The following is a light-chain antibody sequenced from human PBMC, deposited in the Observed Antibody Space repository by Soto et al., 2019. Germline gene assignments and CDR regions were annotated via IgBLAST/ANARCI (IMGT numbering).Light chain of an antibody. J-gene: IGKJ2*01. V-gene: IGKV4-1*01. CDR3: QHYYNPPYS. CDR2: WAS. CDR1: QSVLYSSNNKNY. Sequence: DIVMTQSPDSLTLSLGEMATINCKSSQSVLYSSNNKNYLAWFQQKPGQPPKLLIYWASARQSGVPDRFSGSGSGTDFTLTISSLQAEDAAVYYCQHYYNPPYSFGQGTKLQIK.